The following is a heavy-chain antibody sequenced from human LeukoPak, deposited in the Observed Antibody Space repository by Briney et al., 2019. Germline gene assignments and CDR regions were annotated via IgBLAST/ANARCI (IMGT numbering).Heavy chain of an antibody. Sequence: GGSLRLSCAASGFTFSSYSMNWVRQAPGKGLEWVSSISSSSSYIYYADSLKGRFTISRDNAKNSLYLQMNSLRVDDTAVYYCAINHRDGYSELGYWGQGTLVTVSS. J-gene: IGHJ4*02. CDR2: ISSSSSYI. CDR1: GFTFSSYS. V-gene: IGHV3-21*06. D-gene: IGHD5-24*01. CDR3: AINHRDGYSELGY.